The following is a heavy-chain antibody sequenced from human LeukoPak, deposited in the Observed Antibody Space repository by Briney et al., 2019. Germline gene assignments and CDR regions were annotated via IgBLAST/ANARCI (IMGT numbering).Heavy chain of an antibody. CDR1: GYTINSYG. J-gene: IGHJ4*02. V-gene: IGHV1-18*01. Sequence: ASVKVSCKASGYTINSYGFSWVRQAPGQGLEWLGWISNYNGDTRYAQKFQGRVTVTTDTSTRTSNMELRNLGSDDTAVYYCARALYSDSSGYYPGLDHWGQGTLVTVSS. D-gene: IGHD3-22*01. CDR2: ISNYNGDT. CDR3: ARALYSDSSGYYPGLDH.